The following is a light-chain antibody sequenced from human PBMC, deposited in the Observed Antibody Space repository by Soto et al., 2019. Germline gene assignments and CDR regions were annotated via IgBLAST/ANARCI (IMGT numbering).Light chain of an antibody. CDR2: VAV. Sequence: IALTQFPGTLSLSPGERATLSCRASQAVASRYLAWYQQRPGQPLRLLIYVAVNRDTGIPARFSGSGIVTDFTPTISRLETDDLAVYHCQQYGTSPSSFGGGTKIYIK. V-gene: IGKV3-20*01. CDR1: QAVASRY. CDR3: QQYGTSPSS. J-gene: IGKJ4*01.